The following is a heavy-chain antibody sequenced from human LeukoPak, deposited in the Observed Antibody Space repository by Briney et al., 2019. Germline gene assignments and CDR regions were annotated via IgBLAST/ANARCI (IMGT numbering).Heavy chain of an antibody. CDR3: ARDLFSVRRDCSGGSCYSLGYYYGMDV. V-gene: IGHV3-53*05. CDR2: IHSGGTT. J-gene: IGHJ6*02. D-gene: IGHD2-15*01. CDR1: GFPVSSNF. Sequence: GGSLTLSCAVSGFPVSSNFMTWVRQPPGKGLEWVSVIHSGGTTYYADSVNGRFTISRDNYKNTLYLQMNSLSAEDTAVYYCARDLFSVRRDCSGGSCYSLGYYYGMDVWGQGTTVTVSS.